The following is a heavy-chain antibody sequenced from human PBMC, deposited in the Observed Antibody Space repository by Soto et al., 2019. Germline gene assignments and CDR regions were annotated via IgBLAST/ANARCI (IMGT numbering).Heavy chain of an antibody. J-gene: IGHJ4*02. CDR1: GFTFNSYA. Sequence: EVQLLESGGGLVQPGGSLRLSCAASGFTFNSYAMSWVRQAPGKGLEWVSVISGRGGSRYYADSVKGRFTISRDNSKNTLYLQMNSLRAEDTAVYYCAKAGYCTNGVCYLYYFDNWGQGTLVTVSS. V-gene: IGHV3-23*01. D-gene: IGHD2-8*01. CDR3: AKAGYCTNGVCYLYYFDN. CDR2: ISGRGGSR.